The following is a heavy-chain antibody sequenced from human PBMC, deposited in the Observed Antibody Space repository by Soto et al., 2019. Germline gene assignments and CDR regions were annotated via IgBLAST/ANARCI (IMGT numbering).Heavy chain of an antibody. J-gene: IGHJ4*02. CDR2: IWYDGSNK. CDR1: GFTFSSYG. CDR3: ARDALRYCSSTSCYAGGYFDY. Sequence: GGSLRLSCAASGFTFSSYGMHWVRQAPGKGLEWVAVIWYDGSNKYYADSVKGRFTISRDNSKNTLYLQMNSLRAEDTAVYYCARDALRYCSSTSCYAGGYFDYWGQGTLVTVSS. V-gene: IGHV3-33*01. D-gene: IGHD2-2*01.